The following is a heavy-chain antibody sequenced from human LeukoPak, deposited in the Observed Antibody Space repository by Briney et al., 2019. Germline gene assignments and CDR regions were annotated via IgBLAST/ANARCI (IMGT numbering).Heavy chain of an antibody. CDR2: IRYDGSNK. D-gene: IGHD2-2*02. CDR3: AKDEDVVVPAAIWSDY. Sequence: GGSLRLSCAASGFTFSSYGMHWVRQAPGKGLEWVAFIRYDGSNKYYADSVKGRFTISRDNSKNTLYLQMNSLRAEDTAVYYCAKDEDVVVPAAIWSDYWGQGTLVTVSS. J-gene: IGHJ4*02. V-gene: IGHV3-30*02. CDR1: GFTFSSYG.